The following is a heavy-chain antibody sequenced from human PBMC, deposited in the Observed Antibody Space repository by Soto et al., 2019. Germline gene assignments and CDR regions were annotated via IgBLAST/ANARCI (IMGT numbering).Heavy chain of an antibody. V-gene: IGHV3-7*03. J-gene: IGHJ1*01. CDR1: GFTFSSYW. CDR2: IKQDGSEK. CDR3: ARDQGGYSSSSWPEDFQL. D-gene: IGHD6-6*01. Sequence: EVQLVESGGGLVQPGGSLRLSCAASGFTFSSYWMRWVRQAPGKGLEWVPNIKQDGSEKYYVDSVKGRFTISRDNAKNSLYLRMNSLSAEATAVYYCARDQGGYSSSSWPEDFQLWGQGTLVTVSS.